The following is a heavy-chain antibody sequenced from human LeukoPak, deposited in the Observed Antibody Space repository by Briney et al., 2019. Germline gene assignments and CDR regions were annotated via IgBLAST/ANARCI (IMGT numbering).Heavy chain of an antibody. V-gene: IGHV1-69*04. J-gene: IGHJ3*02. CDR2: IIPILGIA. CDR1: GYTFTGYY. Sequence: SVKVSCKASGYTFTGYYMHWVRQAPGQGLEWMGRIIPILGIANYAQKFQGRVTITADKSTSTAYMELSSLRSEDTAVYYCARDWKDIVVVPAGIPGGDAFDIWGQGTMVTVSS. D-gene: IGHD2-2*02. CDR3: ARDWKDIVVVPAGIPGGDAFDI.